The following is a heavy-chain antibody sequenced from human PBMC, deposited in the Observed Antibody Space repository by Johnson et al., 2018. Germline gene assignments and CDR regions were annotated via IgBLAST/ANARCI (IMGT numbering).Heavy chain of an antibody. CDR2: ISYDGSNK. D-gene: IGHD4-17*01. Sequence: QVQLVESGGGVVQPGRSLRLSCAASGFTFSSYGMHWVRQAPGKGLEWVAVISYDGSNKYYADSVKGRFTISRDNAKNSLYLQMNSLRAEDTAVYYCARPYGDYYFQHWGQGTLVTVSS. CDR1: GFTFSSYG. CDR3: ARPYGDYYFQH. V-gene: IGHV3-30*03. J-gene: IGHJ1*01.